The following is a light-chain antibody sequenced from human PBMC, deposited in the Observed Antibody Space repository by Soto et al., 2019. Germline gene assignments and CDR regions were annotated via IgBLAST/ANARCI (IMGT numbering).Light chain of an antibody. CDR3: SSYAGNNTYV. V-gene: IGLV2-14*01. Sequence: QSVLTQPASVSGSPGQSITISCTGTSSDVGGYKYVSWYQHHPGKAPKVIIYEVSNRPSGVSNRFSGSKSGNTASLTISGLQAEDEADYYCSSYAGNNTYVFGTGTKLTVL. CDR2: EVS. J-gene: IGLJ1*01. CDR1: SSDVGGYKY.